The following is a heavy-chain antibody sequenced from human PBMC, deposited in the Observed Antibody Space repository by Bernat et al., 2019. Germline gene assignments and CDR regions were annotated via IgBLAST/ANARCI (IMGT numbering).Heavy chain of an antibody. CDR3: ARQGNTAYDYVWGSYRSVWFDP. V-gene: IGHV4-39*01. CDR2: IYYSGST. J-gene: IGHJ5*02. CDR1: GGSISSSSYY. D-gene: IGHD3-16*02. Sequence: QLQLQESGPGLVKPSETLSLTCTVSGGSISSSSYYWGWIRQPPGKGLEWIGSIYYSGSTYYNPSLKSRVTISVDTSKNQFSLKLSSVTAADTAVYYCARQGNTAYDYVWGSYRSVWFDPWGQGTLVTVSS.